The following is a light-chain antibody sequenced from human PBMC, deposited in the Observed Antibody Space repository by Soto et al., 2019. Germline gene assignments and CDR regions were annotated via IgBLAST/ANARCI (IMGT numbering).Light chain of an antibody. CDR2: AAS. CDR3: QQSYSTPLT. J-gene: IGKJ4*01. Sequence: DIQMTQSPSSLSASVGDRVTITCRASQSISSYLNWYQQKPGKAPKLLIYAASSLQSGVPSRFSGSGSGTDFTLTISSLQTADFATYYCQQSYSTPLTFGGGTKVDI. CDR1: QSISSY. V-gene: IGKV1-39*01.